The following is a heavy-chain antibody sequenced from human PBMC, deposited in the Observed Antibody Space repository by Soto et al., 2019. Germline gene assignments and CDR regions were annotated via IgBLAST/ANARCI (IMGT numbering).Heavy chain of an antibody. CDR1: GGSISSYY. CDR3: ARGPPYEQLVVFAY. V-gene: IGHV4-59*01. J-gene: IGHJ4*02. Sequence: SETLSLTCTVSGGSISSYYWSWIRQPPGKGLEWIGYIYYSGSTNYNPSLKSRVTISVDTSKNQFSLKLSSVPAADTAVYYCARGPPYEQLVVFAYWGQGTLVTVSS. CDR2: IYYSGST. D-gene: IGHD6-6*01.